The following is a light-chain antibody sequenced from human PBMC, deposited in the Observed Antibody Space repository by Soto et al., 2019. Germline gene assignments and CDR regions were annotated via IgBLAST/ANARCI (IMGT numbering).Light chain of an antibody. CDR1: QSVNRN. CDR3: QQYSQWPIT. J-gene: IGKJ5*01. V-gene: IGKV3D-15*01. CDR2: GIS. Sequence: ELVMTQSPATLSPSPGERASLSCRASQSVNRNYLAWYQQKPGQAPRLLIYGISSRATGIPARFSGSGSGTEFTLTITSLQPEDFAVYYCQQYSQWPITFGQGTRLEIK.